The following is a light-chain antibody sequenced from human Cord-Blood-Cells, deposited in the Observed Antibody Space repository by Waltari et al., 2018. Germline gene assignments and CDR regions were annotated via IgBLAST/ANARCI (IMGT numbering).Light chain of an antibody. Sequence: EIVLTQSPTTLSLSPGESATLPCRASQSVSSYLAWYQQKPGQAPRLLIYDASNRATGIPARFSGSGSGTDFTLTISSLEPEDFAVYYCQQRSNWPSGLTFGGGTKVEIK. J-gene: IGKJ4*01. CDR1: QSVSSY. V-gene: IGKV3-11*01. CDR3: QQRSNWPSGLT. CDR2: DAS.